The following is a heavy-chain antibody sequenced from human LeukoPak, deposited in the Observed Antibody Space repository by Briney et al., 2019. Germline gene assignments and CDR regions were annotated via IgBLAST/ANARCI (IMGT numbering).Heavy chain of an antibody. D-gene: IGHD3-10*01. Sequence: PGRSLRLSCAASGFTFSSYGMHWVRQAPGKGLEWVAVISYDGSNGYYADSVKGRFTISRDNSKNTLYLQMNSLRAEDTAVYYCAKVVVRGVPTDAFDFWGQGTMVTVSS. CDR1: GFTFSSYG. J-gene: IGHJ3*01. CDR3: AKVVVRGVPTDAFDF. V-gene: IGHV3-30*18. CDR2: ISYDGSNG.